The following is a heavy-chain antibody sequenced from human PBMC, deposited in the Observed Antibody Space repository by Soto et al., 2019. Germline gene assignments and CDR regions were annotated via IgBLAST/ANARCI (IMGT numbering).Heavy chain of an antibody. Sequence: QVQLVESGGGVVQPGRSLRLSCAASGFSFSSFAMHWVRQAPGKGLEWVAVISYDGSNKCYADSVKGRFTISRDNSKNTLYLQMNSLRAEDTAVYYCARDHVVVTIEGVQHWGQGTLVTVSS. J-gene: IGHJ1*01. CDR3: ARDHVVVTIEGVQH. CDR2: ISYDGSNK. CDR1: GFSFSSFA. D-gene: IGHD2-21*02. V-gene: IGHV3-30-3*01.